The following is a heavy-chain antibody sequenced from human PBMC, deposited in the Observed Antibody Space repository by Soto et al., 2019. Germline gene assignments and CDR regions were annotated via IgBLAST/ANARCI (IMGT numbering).Heavy chain of an antibody. CDR3: AKKWRLRCDY. J-gene: IGHJ4*02. CDR2: ISGSGGST. D-gene: IGHD4-17*01. V-gene: IGHV3-23*01. CDR1: GFTFSSDA. Sequence: EVQLLESGGGLVQPGGSLRLSCAASGFTFSSDAMSWVRQAPGKGLEWVSAISGSGGSTYYADSVNGLFTISRDNSKNTLYLQMNSLRAEDTAVYYCAKKWRLRCDYWGQGTLVTVSA.